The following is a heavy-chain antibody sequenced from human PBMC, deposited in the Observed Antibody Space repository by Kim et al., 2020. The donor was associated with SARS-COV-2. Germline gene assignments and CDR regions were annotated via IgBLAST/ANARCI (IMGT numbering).Heavy chain of an antibody. CDR1: GFTVSDTN. V-gene: IGHV3-66*03. J-gene: IGHJ4*02. CDR2: LFGNGST. CDR3: ATETTVAGRY. D-gene: IGHD4-4*01. Sequence: GGSLRLSCAASGFTVSDTNVTWVRQAPGKGLQWVSILFGNGSTFYADSVTGRFTLSRDISKNTLYLHMNGLRSEDTAVYYCATETTVAGRYWGQGTLVTVSS.